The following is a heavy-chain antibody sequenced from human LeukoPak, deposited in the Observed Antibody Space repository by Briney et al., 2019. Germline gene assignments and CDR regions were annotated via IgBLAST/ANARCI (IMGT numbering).Heavy chain of an antibody. CDR1: GFTFSSSW. CDR3: ARDRDGDLDL. D-gene: IGHD4-17*01. V-gene: IGHV3-7*03. J-gene: IGHJ5*02. CDR2: IKHDGREK. Sequence: GGSLRLSCAASGFTFSSSWMAWVRQAPGNGLEWVANIKHDGREKHYVDSVKGRFTISRDNAKNSLYLQMNSLRAEDTAVYYCARDRDGDLDLWGQGTLVTVSS.